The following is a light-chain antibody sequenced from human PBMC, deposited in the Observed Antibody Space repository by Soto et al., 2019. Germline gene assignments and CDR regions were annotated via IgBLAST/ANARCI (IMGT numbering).Light chain of an antibody. CDR1: QGISDY. CDR2: AAS. CDR3: QQYYSYPWT. Sequence: AIRMTQSPSSFSASTGDRVTITCRASQGISDYLAWYQQKPGKAPKLLIYAASTVQSGVPSRFSGSRSGTDFTLTISFLQSEDFATYYCQQYYSYPWTFGQGTKVEIK. J-gene: IGKJ1*01. V-gene: IGKV1-8*01.